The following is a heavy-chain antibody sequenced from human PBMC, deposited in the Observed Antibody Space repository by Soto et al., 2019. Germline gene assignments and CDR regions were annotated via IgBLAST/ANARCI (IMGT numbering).Heavy chain of an antibody. CDR1: GGSISSYY. V-gene: IGHV4-59*12. J-gene: IGHJ4*02. D-gene: IGHD3-22*01. CDR3: ARSPDYDSSGYPDY. CDR2: IYYSGST. Sequence: TSETLSLTCTVSGGSISSYYWSWIRQPPGKGLEWIGYIYYSGSTNYNPSLKSRVTISVDTSKSQFSLKLSSVTAADTAVYYCARSPDYDSSGYPDYWGQGTLVT.